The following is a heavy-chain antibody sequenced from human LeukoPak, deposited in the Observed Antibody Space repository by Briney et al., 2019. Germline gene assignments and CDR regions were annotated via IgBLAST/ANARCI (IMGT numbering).Heavy chain of an antibody. CDR2: ISGSGAHT. D-gene: IGHD3-16*01. CDR1: GFIFNSYA. V-gene: IGHV3-23*01. J-gene: IGHJ3*02. Sequence: PGGSLRLSCAASGFIFNSYAVTWVRQSPGKGLEWVSAISGSGAHTFYGDSVKGRFTISRDNSKNTLYLQMNSLRAEDTAIYYWGKVRGRYQALLGGRDDAFDIWGQGKKVTVSS. CDR3: GKVRGRYQALLGGRDDAFDI.